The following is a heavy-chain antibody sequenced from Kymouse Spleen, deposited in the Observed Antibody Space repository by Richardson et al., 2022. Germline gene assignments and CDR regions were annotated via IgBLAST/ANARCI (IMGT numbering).Heavy chain of an antibody. D-gene: IGHD2-15*01. CDR3: ARDGRDYGMDV. CDR1: GFTFSSYG. CDR2: IWYDGSNK. Sequence: QVQLVESGGGVVQPGRSLRLSCAASGFTFSSYGMHWVRQAPGKGLEWVAVIWYDGSNKYYADSVKGRFTISRDNSKNTLYLQMNSLRAEDTAVYYCARDGRDYGMDVWGQGTTVTVSS. J-gene: IGHJ6*02. V-gene: IGHV3-33*01.